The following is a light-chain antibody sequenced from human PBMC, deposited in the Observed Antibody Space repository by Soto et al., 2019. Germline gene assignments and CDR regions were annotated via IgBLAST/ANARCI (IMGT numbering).Light chain of an antibody. Sequence: QSVLTQPPSVSAAPGQKVTMSCSGGSSNIGNSYVSWYQHLPGTASKLLIDETEKRPSDIPDRFSASKSGTSATLGISGLQSGDEADYYCGTWESSLSVWVLGGGTKLTVL. J-gene: IGLJ3*02. CDR3: GTWESSLSVWV. V-gene: IGLV1-51*02. CDR2: ETE. CDR1: SSNIGNSY.